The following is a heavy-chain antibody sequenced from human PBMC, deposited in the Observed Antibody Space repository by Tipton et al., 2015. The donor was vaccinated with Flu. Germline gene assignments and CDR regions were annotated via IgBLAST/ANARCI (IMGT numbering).Heavy chain of an antibody. CDR2: ISYSGST. CDR1: GGSISSYY. D-gene: IGHD5-24*01. V-gene: IGHV4-59*01. CDR3: ARGDGYNFDY. J-gene: IGHJ4*02. Sequence: TLSLTCSVSGGSISSYYWSWIRQSPGKGLEWIGYISYSGSTNYNPSLKSRVTISVDTSKNQFSLKLSSVTAADTAVYYCARGDGYNFDYWGQGTLVTVSS.